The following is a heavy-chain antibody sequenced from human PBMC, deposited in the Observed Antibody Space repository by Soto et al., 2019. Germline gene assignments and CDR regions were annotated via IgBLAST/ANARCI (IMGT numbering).Heavy chain of an antibody. J-gene: IGHJ4*02. CDR3: AKCSIEYSASVDN. CDR2: ISARGGSS. CDR1: GFSFSSYA. V-gene: IGHV3-23*01. D-gene: IGHD5-12*01. Sequence: EVQLLESGGGLVQPGGSLRLACAASGFSFSSYAMVWVRQAPGKGLEWVSVISARGGSSYFADSVKGRFTISRDNSKNVLSLEMNSLRAEDTATYFCAKCSIEYSASVDNWGQVPLVLVSS.